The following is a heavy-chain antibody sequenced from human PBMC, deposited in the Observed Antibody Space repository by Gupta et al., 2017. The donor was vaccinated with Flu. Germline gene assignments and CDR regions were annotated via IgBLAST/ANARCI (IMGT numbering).Heavy chain of an antibody. CDR1: GFTSGGYG. Sequence: EVQLVESGGGLVQPGRSLRLPCTASGFTSGGYGMHWVRQGPGKAPEWVSGISGNNNNRWWAFSVKGRFTIYRDSSRKYVYLQTKSTTEDDTALYYWSKGPSYIGWFDSWGQGTRVTVPS. V-gene: IGHV3-9*02. J-gene: IGHJ5*01. CDR3: SKGPSYIGWFDS. D-gene: IGHD1-20*01. CDR2: ISGNNNNR.